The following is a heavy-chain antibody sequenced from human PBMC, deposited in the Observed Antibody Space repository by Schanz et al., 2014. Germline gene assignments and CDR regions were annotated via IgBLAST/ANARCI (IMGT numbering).Heavy chain of an antibody. Sequence: EVQLVESGGGLVQPGGSLRLSCAASTFTFSSDWMSWVRQAPGKGLEWVSAISGGGGTTYYTDSVKGRFTISRDNSKSTLYLQMNSLRAEDTAVYYCAKGRFGELSAFDIWGQGTMVTVSS. CDR3: AKGRFGELSAFDI. CDR1: TFTFSSDW. CDR2: ISGGGGTT. V-gene: IGHV3-23*04. J-gene: IGHJ3*02. D-gene: IGHD3-10*01.